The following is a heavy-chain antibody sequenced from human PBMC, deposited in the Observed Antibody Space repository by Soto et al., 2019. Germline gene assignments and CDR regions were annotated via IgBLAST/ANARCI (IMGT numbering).Heavy chain of an antibody. V-gene: IGHV3-23*01. J-gene: IGHJ4*02. Sequence: GGSLRLSCAASGFTFSSYSMSWVRQAPGKGLEWVSAIRGSGGSTYYGDAVKGRFTNSRDNSKNTRYLQMNSLRAEDTAVYYCAKDGYDYIWGSCLLDYWGQGTLVTVSS. CDR2: IRGSGGST. D-gene: IGHD3-16*01. CDR1: GFTFSSYS. CDR3: AKDGYDYIWGSCLLDY.